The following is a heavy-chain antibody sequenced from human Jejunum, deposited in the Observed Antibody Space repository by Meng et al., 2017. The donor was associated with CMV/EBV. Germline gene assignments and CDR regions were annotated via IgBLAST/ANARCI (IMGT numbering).Heavy chain of an antibody. Sequence: SAFTFSNYWVHWVRHASGKGLVWVSRINSDGTSTTYADSVKGRFTISRDNPRNTVYLQMNSLRAEDTATYYCARGGYDFWTDYFHYWGQGTLVTVS. V-gene: IGHV3-74*01. CDR1: AFTFSNYW. CDR2: INSDGTST. CDR3: ARGGYDFWTDYFHY. J-gene: IGHJ4*02. D-gene: IGHD3-3*01.